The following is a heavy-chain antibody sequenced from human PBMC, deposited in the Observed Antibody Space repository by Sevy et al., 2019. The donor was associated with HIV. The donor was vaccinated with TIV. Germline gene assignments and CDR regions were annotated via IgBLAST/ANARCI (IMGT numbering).Heavy chain of an antibody. V-gene: IGHV3-7*01. D-gene: IGHD2-2*01. Sequence: GGSLRLPCVASGFTFTTYWVTWVRQAPGKGLEWVANIKQDGSENYYVDSVKGRFTISRDNAKNSLYLQMNSLRADDTAVYYCARHNTNYNYALDVWGQGTTVTVSS. CDR3: ARHNTNYNYALDV. CDR1: GFTFTTYW. CDR2: IKQDGSEN. J-gene: IGHJ6*02.